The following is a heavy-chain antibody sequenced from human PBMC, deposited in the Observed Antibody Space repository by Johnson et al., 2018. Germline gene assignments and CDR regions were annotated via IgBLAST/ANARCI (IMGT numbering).Heavy chain of an antibody. D-gene: IGHD4-17*01. J-gene: IGHJ3*02. CDR3: AKGGDGDYGDAFDI. V-gene: IGHV3-30*18. CDR2: ISYDGRNQ. CDR1: GFTSSSFG. Sequence: QVQLVQSGGGVVQPGRSLRLSCAASGFTSSSFGMHWVRQAPGKGLEWVAVISYDGRNQYYADSVKGRFTISRDNSKNTLSLQRNSLRAEDTAVYYCAKGGDGDYGDAFDIGGQGTMVTVSS.